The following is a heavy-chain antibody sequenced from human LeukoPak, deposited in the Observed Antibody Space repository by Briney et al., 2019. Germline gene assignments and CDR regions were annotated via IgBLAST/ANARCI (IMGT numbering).Heavy chain of an antibody. CDR2: IKDADAKP. CDR1: GLAVSTSV. CDR3: AKVGVRINSGDY. J-gene: IGHJ4*02. Sequence: GGSLRLSCATSGLAVSTSVIFWLRQARGRGREWVSDIKDADAKPSYADSVKGRFTISRDNSKNTVYLEMNSLRAEDTALYYCAKVGVRINSGDYWGQGALVTVSS. V-gene: IGHV3-23*01. D-gene: IGHD3-10*01.